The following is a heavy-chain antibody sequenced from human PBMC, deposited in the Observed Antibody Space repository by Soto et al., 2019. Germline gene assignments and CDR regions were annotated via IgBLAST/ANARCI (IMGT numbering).Heavy chain of an antibody. CDR3: ARGDYYGSGGYYLGPFDP. CDR2: ISAYNGNT. J-gene: IGHJ5*02. D-gene: IGHD3-10*01. V-gene: IGHV1-18*01. Sequence: ASVKVSCKASGYTFTSYGISWVRQAPGQGLEWMGWISAYNGNTNYAQKLQGRVTMTTDTSTSTAYMELRSLRSDDTAVYYCARGDYYGSGGYYLGPFDPWGQGTLVTVSS. CDR1: GYTFTSYG.